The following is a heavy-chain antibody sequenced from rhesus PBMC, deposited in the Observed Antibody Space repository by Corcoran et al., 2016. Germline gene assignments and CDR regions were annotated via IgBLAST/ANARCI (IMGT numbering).Heavy chain of an antibody. CDR2: IDPSNSDT. D-gene: IGHD2-27*01. J-gene: IGHJ6*01. Sequence: EVQLVQSGGEVKTPGESLKISGKTSGYSSISHWISRERQMPGKGPEWRGAIDPSNSDTEYSPTFQGNVTIPADKSISTAYLQWSRMKGSSTATYCCAKDFYCGGIYCYSNCCGLDSWGQGVVVTVSS. CDR3: AKDFYCGGIYCYSNCCGLDS. V-gene: IGHV5-2*01. CDR1: GYSSISHW.